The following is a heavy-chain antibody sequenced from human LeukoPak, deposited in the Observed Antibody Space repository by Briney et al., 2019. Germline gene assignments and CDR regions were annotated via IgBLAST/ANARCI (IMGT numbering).Heavy chain of an antibody. J-gene: IGHJ5*02. CDR2: INPSGGST. Sequence: GASVKVSCKASGYTFTSYYMHWVRRAPGQGLEWMGIINPSGGSTSYAQKFQGRVTVTRDTSTSTVYMELSSLRSEDTAVYYCARDPRRRQLWLDYNWFDPWGQGTLVTVSS. V-gene: IGHV1-46*01. D-gene: IGHD5-18*01. CDR1: GYTFTSYY. CDR3: ARDPRRRQLWLDYNWFDP.